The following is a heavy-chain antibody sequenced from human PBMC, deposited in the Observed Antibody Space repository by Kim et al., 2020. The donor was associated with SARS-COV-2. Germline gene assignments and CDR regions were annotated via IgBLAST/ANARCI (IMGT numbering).Heavy chain of an antibody. J-gene: IGHJ6*02. D-gene: IGHD2-2*01. CDR2: ISADGDNT. CDR3: AKDVCSSTSCPYFYYYGMNC. CDR1: GFRFDEYA. V-gene: IGHV3-43*02. Sequence: GGSLRLSCAASGFRFDEYAMNWVRQAPGKGLEWVSLISADGDNTYYADSVRGRFTISSDNNKRTLYLKMNSLRTEDTAFYYCAKDVCSSTSCPYFYYYGMNCWGQRTAVIFS.